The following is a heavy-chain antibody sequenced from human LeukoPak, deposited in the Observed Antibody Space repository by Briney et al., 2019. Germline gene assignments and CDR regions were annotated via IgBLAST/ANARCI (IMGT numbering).Heavy chain of an antibody. Sequence: SQTLSLTCTVSGGSISSGGYYWSWIRQHPGKGPEWIGYIYYSGSTYYNPSLKSRVTISVDTSKNQFSLKLSSVTAADTAVYYCARSRATVTTLDYWGQGTLVTVSS. V-gene: IGHV4-31*03. CDR3: ARSRATVTTLDY. CDR1: GGSISSGGYY. J-gene: IGHJ4*02. CDR2: IYYSGST. D-gene: IGHD4-17*01.